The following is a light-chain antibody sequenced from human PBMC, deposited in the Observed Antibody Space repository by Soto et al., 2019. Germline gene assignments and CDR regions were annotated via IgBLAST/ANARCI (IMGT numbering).Light chain of an antibody. CDR3: QVWHRRSDHYV. CDR2: NDD. Sequence: SYELTQPPSVSVAPGQTATITCGGDNIGNINVHWYQQRPGQAPILVVYNDDDRPSETPARFSGSNSGNTATLTISRVEAGDEADYYCQVWHRRSDHYVFGTGTKVTVL. J-gene: IGLJ1*01. V-gene: IGLV3-21*02. CDR1: NIGNIN.